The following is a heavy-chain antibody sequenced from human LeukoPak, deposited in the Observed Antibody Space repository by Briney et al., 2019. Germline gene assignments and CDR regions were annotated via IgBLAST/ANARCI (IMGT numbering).Heavy chain of an antibody. V-gene: IGHV4-59*01. D-gene: IGHD5-18*01. J-gene: IGHJ4*02. Sequence: SETLSLTCTVSGGSISSYYWSWIRQPPGKGLEWIGYIYYSGSTNYNPSLKSRVTISVDTSKNQFSLKLSSVAAADTAVYYCARETAITERAFDYWGQGTLVTVSS. CDR3: ARETAITERAFDY. CDR2: IYYSGST. CDR1: GGSISSYY.